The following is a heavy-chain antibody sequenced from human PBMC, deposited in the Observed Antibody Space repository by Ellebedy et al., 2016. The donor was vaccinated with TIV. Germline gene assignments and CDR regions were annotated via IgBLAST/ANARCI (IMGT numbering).Heavy chain of an antibody. CDR2: SGSSGYT. V-gene: IGHV3-13*01. CDR3: ARGGPGGDNWFFGL. D-gene: IGHD3-10*01. J-gene: IGHJ2*01. CDR1: GFSLTGSD. Sequence: GESLKISCSASGFSLTGSDLHWVRRPAGKGLEWVSASGSSGYTYYPDSVRGRFTTSRESAKNSFYLQLNSLTAGDTAVYYCARGGPGGDNWFFGLWGRGTQVTVSS.